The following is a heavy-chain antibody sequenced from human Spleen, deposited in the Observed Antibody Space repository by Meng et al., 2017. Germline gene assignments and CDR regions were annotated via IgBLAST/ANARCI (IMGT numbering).Heavy chain of an antibody. V-gene: IGHV1-2*02. CDR2: INPNSGDT. J-gene: IGHJ6*02. CDR1: GYTFIGYS. D-gene: IGHD3-22*01. Sequence: ASVKVSCKASGYTFIGYSIHWVRQAPGQGLEWMAWINPNSGDTNSAQKFQGRVTMTTDTSTSTAYMELSSLRSEDTAVYYCARKSFLVVLGGMDVWGQGTTVTVSS. CDR3: ARKSFLVVLGGMDV.